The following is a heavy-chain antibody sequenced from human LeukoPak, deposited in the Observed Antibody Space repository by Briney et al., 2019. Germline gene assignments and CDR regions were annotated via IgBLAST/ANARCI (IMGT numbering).Heavy chain of an antibody. V-gene: IGHV1-69*13. J-gene: IGHJ4*02. D-gene: IGHD6-13*01. CDR2: ITPIFGTA. CDR3: ARVPSSSWQDIDY. CDR1: GGTFSSYA. Sequence: SLKVSCKSSGGTFSSYAISWVRQAPGQGLEWMGGITPIFGTANYAQKFQGRVTITADESTSTAYMELSSLRSEDTAVYYCARVPSSSWQDIDYWGQGTLVTVSS.